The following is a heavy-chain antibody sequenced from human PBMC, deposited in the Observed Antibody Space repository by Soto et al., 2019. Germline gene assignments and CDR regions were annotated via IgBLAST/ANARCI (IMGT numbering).Heavy chain of an antibody. CDR3: AKHPSPDVRFLGLDV. J-gene: IGHJ6*02. Sequence: GESLKISCKFSGYSFTTYRIGWVGHLDGKGLEWVGLIDPGDSETRYNPSFQGQVTISVDKSINTAYLHWSSLRASDTDIYYYAKHPSPDVRFLGLDVWGQGTTVTVSS. V-gene: IGHV5-51*01. CDR1: GYSFTTYR. CDR2: IDPGDSET.